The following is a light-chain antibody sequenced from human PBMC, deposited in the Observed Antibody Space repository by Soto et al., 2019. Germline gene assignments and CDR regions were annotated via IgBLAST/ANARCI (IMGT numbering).Light chain of an antibody. CDR3: QQYGSSPFT. CDR2: GGS. CDR1: QSVSSSY. J-gene: IGKJ3*01. V-gene: IGKV3-20*01. Sequence: GLTQSPGTLSLSTGERATLSCRASQSVSSSYLAWYQQKPGQAPRLLIYGGSTRATGIPDRFSGSGSGTDFTLTISSLQPEDFAVYYCQQYGSSPFTFGPGTKVDI.